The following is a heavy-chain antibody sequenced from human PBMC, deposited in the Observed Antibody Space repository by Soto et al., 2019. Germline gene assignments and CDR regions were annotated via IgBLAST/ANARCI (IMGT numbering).Heavy chain of an antibody. Sequence: EVQLVESGGGLVQPGGYLKVSCATSGVTFNGSAIHWVRQASGKGLEWVGRIRSKANTYATAYAASVKGRFTISRDDSKNTAYLQMNSLKTEDTAVYYCASKSFSLLIDYWGQGTLVTVSS. CDR3: ASKSFSLLIDY. J-gene: IGHJ4*02. CDR2: IRSKANTYAT. CDR1: GVTFNGSA. V-gene: IGHV3-73*01.